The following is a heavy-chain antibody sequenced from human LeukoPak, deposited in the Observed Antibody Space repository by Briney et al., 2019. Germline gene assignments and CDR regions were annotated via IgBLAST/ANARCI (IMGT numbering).Heavy chain of an antibody. D-gene: IGHD5-18*01. V-gene: IGHV3-7*01. J-gene: IGHJ4*02. CDR1: GFTFSSYW. CDR3: ARRGSGYSYGSFDY. CDR2: IKQDGSEK. Sequence: PGGSLRLSCAASGFTFSSYWMSWVRQAPGKGLEWVANIKQDGSEKYYVDSVKGRFTISRDNVKNSLYLQMNSLRAEDTAVYYCARRGSGYSYGSFDYWGQGTLVTVSS.